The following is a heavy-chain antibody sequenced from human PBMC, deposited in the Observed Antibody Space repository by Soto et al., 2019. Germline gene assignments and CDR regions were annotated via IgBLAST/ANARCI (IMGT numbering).Heavy chain of an antibody. V-gene: IGHV4-39*01. CDR3: ARYYGDYVMDYYYYGMDV. CDR2: IYYSGST. J-gene: IGHJ6*02. Sequence: PSETLSLTCTVSGGSISSSSYYWGWIRQPPGKGLEWIGSIYYSGSTYYNPSLKSRVTISVDTSKNQFSLKLSSVTAADTAVYYCARYYGDYVMDYYYYGMDVWGQGTTVTVSS. D-gene: IGHD4-17*01. CDR1: GGSISSSSYY.